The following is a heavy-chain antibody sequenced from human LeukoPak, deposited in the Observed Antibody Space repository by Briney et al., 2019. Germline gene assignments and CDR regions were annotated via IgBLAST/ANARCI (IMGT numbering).Heavy chain of an antibody. J-gene: IGHJ6*03. CDR2: INHRGST. CDR1: GGSFSGYY. CDR3: ARGVAAAGPDYYYYYMDV. Sequence: PSETLSLTCAVYGGSFSGYYWSWIRQPPGKGREWIGEINHRGSTNYNPSLKSRVTISVDTSKNQFSLKLSSVTAADTAVYYCARGVAAAGPDYYYYYMDVWGKGTTVTVSS. D-gene: IGHD6-13*01. V-gene: IGHV4-34*01.